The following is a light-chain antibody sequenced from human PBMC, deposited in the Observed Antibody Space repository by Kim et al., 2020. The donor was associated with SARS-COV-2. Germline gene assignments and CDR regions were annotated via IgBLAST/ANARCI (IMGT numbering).Light chain of an antibody. Sequence: VTIPCTRNSSDIASNSVQWYQQRPGSAPTTVIYEDDQRPSGVPDRFSGSLDSSSNSASLIISGLKTEDEADYYCQSNDNRNYNVIFGGGTQLTVL. J-gene: IGLJ2*01. CDR1: SSDIASNS. CDR3: QSNDNRNYNVI. V-gene: IGLV6-57*03. CDR2: EDD.